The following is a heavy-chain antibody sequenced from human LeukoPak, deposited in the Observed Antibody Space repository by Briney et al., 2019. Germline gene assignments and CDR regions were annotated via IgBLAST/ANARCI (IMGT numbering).Heavy chain of an antibody. CDR3: ARDQGAGAYYFRY. J-gene: IGHJ4*02. Sequence: GGSLRLSCAATGFSFSSFDMDWVRQAPGKGLEWVAFIQYDGSNEYYADSVKGRFTISRDNSKNTLSLQMNSPRAEDTAVYYCARDQGAGAYYFRYWGQGTLVTVSP. V-gene: IGHV3-30*02. CDR2: IQYDGSNE. D-gene: IGHD1-26*01. CDR1: GFSFSSFD.